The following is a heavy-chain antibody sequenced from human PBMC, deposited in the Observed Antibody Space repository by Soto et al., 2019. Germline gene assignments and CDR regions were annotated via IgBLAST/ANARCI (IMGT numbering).Heavy chain of an antibody. CDR1: GGSISSYY. J-gene: IGHJ6*03. Sequence: SETLSLTCTVSGGSISSYYWSWIRQPPGKGLEWIGYIYYSGSTNYNPSLKSRVTISVDTSKNQFSLKLSSVTAADTAVYYCARGGYEYDFWSGTSKALGYYYYYMDVWGKGTTVTVSS. D-gene: IGHD3-3*01. V-gene: IGHV4-59*01. CDR3: ARGGYEYDFWSGTSKALGYYYYYMDV. CDR2: IYYSGST.